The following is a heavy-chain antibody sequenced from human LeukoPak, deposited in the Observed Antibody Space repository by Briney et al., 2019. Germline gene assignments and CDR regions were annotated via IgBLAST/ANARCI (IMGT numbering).Heavy chain of an antibody. CDR2: INHSGST. D-gene: IGHD2-2*01. V-gene: IGHV4-34*01. J-gene: IGHJ5*02. CDR3: ARGRGDCSSTSCSNWFDP. CDR1: GGSFSGYY. Sequence: SETLSLTCAVYGGSFSGYYWSWIRQPPGKGLEWIGEINHSGSTNYNPSLKSRVTISVDTSKNQFSLKLSSVTAADTAVYYCARGRGDCSSTSCSNWFDPWGQGTLVIVSS.